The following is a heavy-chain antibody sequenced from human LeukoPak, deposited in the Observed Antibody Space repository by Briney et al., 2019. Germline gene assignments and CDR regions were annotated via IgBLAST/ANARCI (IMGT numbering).Heavy chain of an antibody. CDR2: IKEDGSEK. CDR1: GFTFRNYW. J-gene: IGHJ5*02. CDR3: ARAIGNGWAP. D-gene: IGHD6-25*01. V-gene: IGHV3-7*04. Sequence: GGSLRLSCAASGFTFRNYWMSWVRQAPGKGLEWVANIKEDGSEKYYADSVKGRFSISRDNARNSLYLQVNSLRAEDTAVYYCARAIGNGWAPWGQGTLVTVSS.